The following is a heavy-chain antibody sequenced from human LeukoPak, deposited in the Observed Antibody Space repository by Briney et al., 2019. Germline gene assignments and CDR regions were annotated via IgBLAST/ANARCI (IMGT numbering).Heavy chain of an antibody. V-gene: IGHV3-20*04. D-gene: IGHD3-22*01. CDR1: GFTFDDFG. CDR2: INWSGGST. Sequence: GGSLRLSCAASGFTFDDFGMSWVRQAPGKGLEWVSGINWSGGSTDYADSVKGRFTISRDNAKNSLFLQMISLRAEDTALYYCARIRYDTSDYFTYYFDFWGQGTLLTVSS. J-gene: IGHJ4*02. CDR3: ARIRYDTSDYFTYYFDF.